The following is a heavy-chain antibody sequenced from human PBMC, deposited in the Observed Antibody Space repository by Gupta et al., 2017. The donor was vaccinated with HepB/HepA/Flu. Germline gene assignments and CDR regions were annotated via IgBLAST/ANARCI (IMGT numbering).Heavy chain of an antibody. V-gene: IGHV1-18*01. CDR2: ISGYDGYT. Sequence: QVQLVQSGPEVEKPGASVTVSCQASGYRFSDYAINWVRQAPGQGLEWMGWISGYDGYTKYAQKDQGRVTMTTDTSTTTAYMEMRSVRADDTDLYYCARDLGKYGMDGGGQGTTVTVSS. J-gene: IGHJ6*02. CDR3: ARDLGKYGMDG. CDR1: GYRFSDYA.